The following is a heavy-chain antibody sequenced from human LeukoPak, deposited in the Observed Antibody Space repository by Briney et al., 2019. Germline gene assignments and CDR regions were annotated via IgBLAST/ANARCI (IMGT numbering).Heavy chain of an antibody. D-gene: IGHD3-22*01. CDR1: GGSFSGYY. J-gene: IGHJ4*02. CDR2: INHSGST. Sequence: SETLSLTCAVYGGSFSGYYWSWIRQPPGKGLEWIGEINHSGSTNYNPSLKSRVTISVDTSKNQFSLKLSSVTAADTAVYYCARDHYDSSGFDYWGQGTLVTVSS. CDR3: ARDHYDSSGFDY. V-gene: IGHV4-34*01.